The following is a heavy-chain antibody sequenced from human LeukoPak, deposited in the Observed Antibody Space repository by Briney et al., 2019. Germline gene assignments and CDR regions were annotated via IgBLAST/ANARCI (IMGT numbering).Heavy chain of an antibody. V-gene: IGHV1-46*01. J-gene: IGHJ4*02. CDR3: ARGGDYYDSSGPLH. Sequence: ASVKVSCKASGYTFTSYGISWVRQAPGQGLEWMGMINPGGGSTNYAQKFQGRVTITRDTSTSTVYMELSSLRSEDTAVYYCARGGDYYDSSGPLHWGQGTLVTVSS. CDR2: INPGGGST. D-gene: IGHD3-22*01. CDR1: GYTFTSYG.